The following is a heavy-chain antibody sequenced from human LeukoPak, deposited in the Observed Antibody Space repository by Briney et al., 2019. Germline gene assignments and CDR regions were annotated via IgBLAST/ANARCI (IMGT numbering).Heavy chain of an antibody. CDR2: IKQDGSEN. V-gene: IGHV3-7*05. CDR1: VFTFSIYW. CDR3: ASHGTSDGFDI. Sequence: PGGSLRLSCAVSVFTFSIYWMTWVRQTPGKGRVWEVNIKQDGSENLYVESLKGRFTDSRNNDKNSVFLQMNNLGAEDTVVYYCASHGTSDGFDIWGQGTMVTASS. D-gene: IGHD1-1*01. J-gene: IGHJ3*02.